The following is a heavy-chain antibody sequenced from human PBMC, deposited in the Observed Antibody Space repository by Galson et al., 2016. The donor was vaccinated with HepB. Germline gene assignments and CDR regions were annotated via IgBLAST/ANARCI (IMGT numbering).Heavy chain of an antibody. D-gene: IGHD3-22*01. CDR3: ARGGRYYDTSGYPTDY. J-gene: IGHJ4*02. CDR1: GYTFTSYY. Sequence: SVKVSCKASGYTFTSYYMHWVRQAPGQGLEWMGIINPSVGSTSYAQKFQGRVTMTRDTSTSTVYMELSSLRSEDTAVYYCARGGRYYDTSGYPTDYWGQGTLVTVSS. V-gene: IGHV1-46*01. CDR2: INPSVGST.